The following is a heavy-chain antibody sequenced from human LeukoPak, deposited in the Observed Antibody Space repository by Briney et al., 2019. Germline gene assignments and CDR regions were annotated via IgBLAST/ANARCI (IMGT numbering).Heavy chain of an antibody. V-gene: IGHV4-59*01. J-gene: IGHJ4*02. CDR1: GDSISSYY. CDR3: ARRNDYGGNSGEFDY. Sequence: PSETLSLTCTVSGDSISSYYWSWIRQPPGKGLEWIGYIYYSGSTNYNPSLKSRVTISVDTSKYQFSLKLSSVTAADTAVYYCARRNDYGGNSGEFDYWGQGTLVTVSS. CDR2: IYYSGST. D-gene: IGHD4-23*01.